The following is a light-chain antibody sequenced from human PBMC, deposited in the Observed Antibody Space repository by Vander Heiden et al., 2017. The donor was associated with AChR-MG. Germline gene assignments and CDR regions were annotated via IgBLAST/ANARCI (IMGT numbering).Light chain of an antibody. CDR2: DAS. Sequence: ELVLTQSPATLSLSPVERATLSCRASQSVSSFLAWYQQKPGQAPRLLIYDASKRATRIPARFSGSGSGTDFTLNIRTLEPEDFAVYYCQQRHNWPYTFGQGSKLEIK. V-gene: IGKV3-11*01. CDR1: QSVSSF. CDR3: QQRHNWPYT. J-gene: IGKJ2*01.